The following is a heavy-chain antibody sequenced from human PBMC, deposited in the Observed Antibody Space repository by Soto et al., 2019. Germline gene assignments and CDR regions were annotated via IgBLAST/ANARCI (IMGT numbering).Heavy chain of an antibody. CDR2: VRKITNSYTT. CDR3: VRVERSSFALDY. J-gene: IGHJ4*02. D-gene: IGHD3-16*02. CDR1: GFTFSDHY. V-gene: IGHV3-72*01. Sequence: EVHLVESGGGLVQPGGSLRLSCEASGFTFSDHYMDWVRQAPGKGLEWVGRVRKITNSYTTEYAASVKGRFSVSRDDSKSSLYLQMDGLQTEDTAVYYCVRVERSSFALDYWGQGTLVTVSS.